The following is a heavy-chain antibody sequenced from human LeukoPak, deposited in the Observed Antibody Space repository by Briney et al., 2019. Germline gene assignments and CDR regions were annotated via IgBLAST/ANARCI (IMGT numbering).Heavy chain of an antibody. D-gene: IGHD3-16*01. CDR3: AXXXDHXXXSDYEDDAEXFKF. J-gene: IGHJ1*01. V-gene: IGHV1-69*04. Sequence: SVKVACKASGGTVSSYVISWVRQAPGQGLEWMGRIIPVLARTNYAQKFQGRVTMTADRSTSTVYMELSSLRSEDTAVYYCAXXXDHXXXSDYEDDAEXFKFWGQGTLVTVSS. CDR1: GGTVSSYV. CDR2: IIPVLART.